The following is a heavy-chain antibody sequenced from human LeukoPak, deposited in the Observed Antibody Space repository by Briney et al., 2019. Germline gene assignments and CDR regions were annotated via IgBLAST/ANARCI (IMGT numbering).Heavy chain of an antibody. Sequence: GSLRLSCTASGFTLSSYAMSWVRQAPREGLEWVSTISGSADNTNYAEAVKGRFTISRDNSKNTMYLQMNSLRAEDTAVYYCAKQGFGCWGQGTLVTVSS. CDR2: ISGSADNT. CDR3: AKQGFGC. CDR1: GFTLSSYA. J-gene: IGHJ4*02. V-gene: IGHV3-23*01.